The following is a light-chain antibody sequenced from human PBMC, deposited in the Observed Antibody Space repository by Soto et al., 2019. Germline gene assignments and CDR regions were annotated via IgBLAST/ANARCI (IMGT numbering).Light chain of an antibody. Sequence: DIQMTQSPSTLSASVGDRVTITCRASQSISSWLAWYQQKPGKAPKLLIYDASSLESGVPSRFSGSGSGTEFPLTISSLEPEDFAVYYCQQRSNWPITFGQGTRLEIK. CDR3: QQRSNWPIT. CDR2: DAS. J-gene: IGKJ5*01. V-gene: IGKV1-5*01. CDR1: QSISSW.